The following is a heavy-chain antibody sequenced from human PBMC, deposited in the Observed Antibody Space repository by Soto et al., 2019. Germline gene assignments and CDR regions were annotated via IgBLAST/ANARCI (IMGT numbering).Heavy chain of an antibody. V-gene: IGHV4-30-4*01. Sequence: SETLSLTCTVSGGSISSGDYYWSWIRQPPGKGLEWIGYIYYSGSTYYNPSLKSRVTISVDTSKNQFSLKLTSVTAADTAVYYCARHLWQHIRNFDLWGHGTLVTVSS. CDR3: ARHLWQHIRNFDL. CDR1: GGSISSGDYY. D-gene: IGHD6-13*01. J-gene: IGHJ2*01. CDR2: IYYSGST.